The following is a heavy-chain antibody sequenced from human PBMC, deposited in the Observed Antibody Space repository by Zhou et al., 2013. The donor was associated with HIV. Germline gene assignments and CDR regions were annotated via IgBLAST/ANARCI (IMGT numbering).Heavy chain of an antibody. CDR3: ARDYRGDNVPDAFDI. D-gene: IGHD4-17*01. CDR2: ISAYNGNT. V-gene: IGHV1-18*01. Sequence: QVQLLQSGTEVKPPGASVKVSCKVVGYTLANLAIHWVRQPPGQGLEWMGWISAYNGNTNYAQKLQGRVTMTTDTSTSTAYMELSSLKSEDTAVYYCARDYRGDNVPDAFDIWGQGTMLTVSS. J-gene: IGHJ3*02. CDR1: GYTLANLA.